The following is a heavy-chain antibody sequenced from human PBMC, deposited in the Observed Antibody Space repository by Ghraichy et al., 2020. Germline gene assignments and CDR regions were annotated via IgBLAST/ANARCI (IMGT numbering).Heavy chain of an antibody. CDR3: AVNPDSSSWYKSTV. D-gene: IGHD6-13*01. CDR2: INPNSGGT. CDR1: GYTFTGYY. Sequence: ASVKVSCKASGYTFTGYYMHWVRQAPGQGLEWMGWINPNSGGTNYAQKFQGWVTMTRDPSISTAYMELSRLRSEDTAVYYCAVNPDSSSWYKSTVWGQGTLVTVSS. J-gene: IGHJ4*02. V-gene: IGHV1-2*04.